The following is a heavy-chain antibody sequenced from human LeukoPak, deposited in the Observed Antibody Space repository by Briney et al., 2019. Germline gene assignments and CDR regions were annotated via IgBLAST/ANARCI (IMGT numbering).Heavy chain of an antibody. CDR1: GSTFSSYA. CDR3: ARVWANSGNFYGEDY. CDR2: ISGSGGST. Sequence: PGGSLRLSCAASGSTFSSYAMNRVRQAPGKGLEWVSAISGSGGSTYYADSVKGRFTISRDNSKDTLYLQMNSLRAEDTAVYYCARVWANSGNFYGEDYWGQGTLVTVSS. V-gene: IGHV3-23*01. J-gene: IGHJ4*02. D-gene: IGHD1-26*01.